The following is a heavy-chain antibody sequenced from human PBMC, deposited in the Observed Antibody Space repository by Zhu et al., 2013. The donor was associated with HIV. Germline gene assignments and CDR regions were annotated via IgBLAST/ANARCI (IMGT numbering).Heavy chain of an antibody. Sequence: QVQLVQSGAEVKKPGSSVKVSRKASGGTFSSYAISWVRQAPGQGLEWMGGIIPIFGTSNYAQKFQGRVTITADKFTSTAYMELSSLRSEDTAVYYCAREGYYYDSSASWYFDLWAWHLVTVSS. CDR2: IIPIFGTS. J-gene: IGHJ2*01. D-gene: IGHD3-22*01. CDR3: AREGYYYDSSASWYFDL. V-gene: IGHV1-69*06. CDR1: GGTFSSYA.